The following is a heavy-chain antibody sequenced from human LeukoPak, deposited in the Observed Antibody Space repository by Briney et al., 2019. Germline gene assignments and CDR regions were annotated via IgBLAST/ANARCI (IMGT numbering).Heavy chain of an antibody. D-gene: IGHD3-16*01. CDR2: IYHSGST. Sequence: SETLSLTCAVSGGSISSGGYSWGWIRQPPGKGLEWIGYIYHSGSTYYNPSLKSRVTISVDRSKNQFSLKLSSVTAADTAVYYCARGEHWNYFDYWGQGTLVTVSS. CDR3: ARGEHWNYFDY. J-gene: IGHJ4*02. CDR1: GGSISSGGYS. V-gene: IGHV4-30-2*01.